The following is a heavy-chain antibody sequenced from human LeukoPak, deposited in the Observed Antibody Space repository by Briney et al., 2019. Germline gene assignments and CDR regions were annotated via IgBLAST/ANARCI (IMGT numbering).Heavy chain of an antibody. CDR1: GFTFSDYY. D-gene: IGHD6-13*01. J-gene: IGHJ6*04. Sequence: GGSLRLSCAASGFTFSDYYVSWIRQAPGKGLEWVSYISSSSSYTNYADSVKGRLTISRDNAKNSLYLQLNSLRAEDTAVYYCARDSWAAADPYYYYGMDVWGKGTTVTVSS. CDR3: ARDSWAAADPYYYYGMDV. V-gene: IGHV3-11*06. CDR2: ISSSSSYT.